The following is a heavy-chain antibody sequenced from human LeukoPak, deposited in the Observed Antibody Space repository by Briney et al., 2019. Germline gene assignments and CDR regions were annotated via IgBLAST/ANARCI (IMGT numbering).Heavy chain of an antibody. CDR3: AKLSVSVIAVATKGAAFDV. V-gene: IGHV3-9*03. CDR2: ISWNSGSI. D-gene: IGHD6-19*01. J-gene: IGHJ3*01. CDR1: GFTFDDYA. Sequence: PGRSLRLSCAASGFTFDDYAMHWVRQAPGKGLEWVSGISWNSGSIGYADSVKGRFTISRDNSKNTLYLQMNSLTTEDMAVYYCAKLSVSVIAVATKGAAFDVWGQGTMVIVSS.